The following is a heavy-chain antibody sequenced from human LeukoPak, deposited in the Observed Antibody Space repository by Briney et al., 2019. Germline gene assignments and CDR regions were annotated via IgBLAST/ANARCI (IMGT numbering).Heavy chain of an antibody. CDR1: GFTFNIYA. CDR3: VVAGPFDT. CDR2: ISFNGVTT. D-gene: IGHD6-19*01. J-gene: IGHJ5*02. V-gene: IGHV3-64D*06. Sequence: QPGGSLRLSCSASGFTFNIYAMHWVRQAPGKALESVSAISFNGVTTYYAVSVKGRFIISRDNSNNTLYLQMSSPRPEDTAVYYCVVAGPFDTWGQGTLVTVSS.